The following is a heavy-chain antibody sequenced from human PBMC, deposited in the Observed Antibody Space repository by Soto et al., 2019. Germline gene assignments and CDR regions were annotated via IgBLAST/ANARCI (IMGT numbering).Heavy chain of an antibody. CDR3: ATLSDNYYDSSGKHYYGMDV. Sequence: PGESLKISCKGSGYSFTSYWISWVRQMPGKGLEWMGRIDPSDSYTNYSPPYQGHVTISADKSISTAYLQWSSLKASDTAMYYCATLSDNYYDSSGKHYYGMDVWGQGTTVTVSS. D-gene: IGHD3-22*01. V-gene: IGHV5-10-1*01. CDR2: IDPSDSYT. CDR1: GYSFTSYW. J-gene: IGHJ6*02.